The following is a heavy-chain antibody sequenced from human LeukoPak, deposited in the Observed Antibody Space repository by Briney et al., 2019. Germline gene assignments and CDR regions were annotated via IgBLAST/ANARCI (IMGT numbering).Heavy chain of an antibody. D-gene: IGHD6-13*01. CDR1: GYAFTSYA. CDR2: INTNTGNP. V-gene: IGHV7-4-1*02. Sequence: ASVKVSCKASGYAFTSYAMNWVRQAPGQGLEWMGWINTNTGNPTYAQGFTGRFVFSLDTSVSTAYLQISSLKAEDTAVYYCARADSSSWYDPDFDYWGQGTLVTVSS. CDR3: ARADSSSWYDPDFDY. J-gene: IGHJ4*02.